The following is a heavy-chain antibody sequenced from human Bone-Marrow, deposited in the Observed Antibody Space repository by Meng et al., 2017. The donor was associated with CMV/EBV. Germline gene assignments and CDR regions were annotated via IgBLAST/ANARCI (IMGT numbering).Heavy chain of an antibody. CDR2: IKQDGSEK. V-gene: IGHV3-7*01. CDR3: ARDQVVGATFYYYGMDV. CDR1: GFTFSSYW. Sequence: GGSLRLSCAASGFTFSSYWMSWVRQAPGKGLEWVANIKQDGSEKYYVDSVKGRFTISIDNAKNSLYLQMNSLRAEDTAVYYCARDQVVGATFYYYGMDVWGQGTTVTVSS. J-gene: IGHJ6*02. D-gene: IGHD1-26*01.